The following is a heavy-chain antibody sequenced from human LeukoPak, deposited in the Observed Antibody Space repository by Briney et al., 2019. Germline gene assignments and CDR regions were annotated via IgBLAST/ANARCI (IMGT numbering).Heavy chain of an antibody. CDR1: GDTFSSYA. J-gene: IGHJ6*02. Sequence: GASVKVSCKASGDTFSSYAISWVRQAPGQGLEWMGGIIPIFGTANYAQKFQGRVTITADESTSTAYMELSSLRSEDTAVYYCARAEDGGYCSGGSCYPVFYGMDVWGQGTTVTVSS. CDR3: ARAEDGGYCSGGSCYPVFYGMDV. D-gene: IGHD2-15*01. CDR2: IIPIFGTA. V-gene: IGHV1-69*13.